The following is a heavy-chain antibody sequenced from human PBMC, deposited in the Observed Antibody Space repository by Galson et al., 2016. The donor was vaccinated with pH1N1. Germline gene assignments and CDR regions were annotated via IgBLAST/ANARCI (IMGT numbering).Heavy chain of an antibody. D-gene: IGHD4/OR15-4a*01. V-gene: IGHV3-7*04. J-gene: IGHJ4*02. CDR1: GFSFRSYW. CDR2: IKQDGTEK. CDR3: VRAIGAKSAY. Sequence: SLRLSCAASGFSFRSYWMSWVRQAPGKGLEWVANIKQDGTEKYYVASVKGRFTISRDNAKNSLYLQMNSLRVEDTAVYYCVRAIGAKSAYWGQGTLVTVSS.